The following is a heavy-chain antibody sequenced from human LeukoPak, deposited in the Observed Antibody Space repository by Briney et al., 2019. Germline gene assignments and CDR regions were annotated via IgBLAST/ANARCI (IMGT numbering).Heavy chain of an antibody. CDR2: INHSGST. CDR3: AREITSAYYDFWSGYAYFDY. J-gene: IGHJ4*02. CDR1: GGSFSVYY. Sequence: SETLSLTCAVYGGSFSVYYWSWIRQPPGKGLEWIGEINHSGSTNYNPSLKSRVTISVDTSKNQFSLKLSSVTAADTAVYYCAREITSAYYDFWSGYAYFDYWGQGTLVTVSS. V-gene: IGHV4-34*01. D-gene: IGHD3-3*01.